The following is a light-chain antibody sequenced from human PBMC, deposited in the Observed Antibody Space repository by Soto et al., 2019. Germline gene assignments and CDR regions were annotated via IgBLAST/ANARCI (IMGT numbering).Light chain of an antibody. CDR2: DAS. J-gene: IGKJ5*01. V-gene: IGKV1-13*02. CDR3: QQFDTYPLT. CDR1: QGISSA. Sequence: AIQLTQSPSSLSASVGDRVTITCRASQGISSAFAWYQQKPGKVPKLLIYDASCLESGVPSRFTGSGSGTDFTLTISSLQPEDFATYYCQQFDTYPLTFGQGTRLEIK.